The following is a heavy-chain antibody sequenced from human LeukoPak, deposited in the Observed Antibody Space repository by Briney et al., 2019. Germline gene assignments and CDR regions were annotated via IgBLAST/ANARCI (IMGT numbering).Heavy chain of an antibody. CDR1: GYTFTSYG. Sequence: GASVKVSCKASGYTFTSYGISWVRQAPGQGLEWMGWISAYNGNTNYAQKLQGRVTMTTDTSTSTAYMELRSLRSDDTAVYYCARDPVHYGSGSCIWCTDDYWGQGTLVTVSS. CDR2: ISAYNGNT. J-gene: IGHJ4*02. D-gene: IGHD3-10*01. V-gene: IGHV1-18*01. CDR3: ARDPVHYGSGSCIWCTDDY.